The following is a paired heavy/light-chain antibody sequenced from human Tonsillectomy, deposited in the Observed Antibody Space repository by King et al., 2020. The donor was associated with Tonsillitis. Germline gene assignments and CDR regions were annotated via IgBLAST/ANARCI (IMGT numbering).Heavy chain of an antibody. CDR1: GFTFGSYA. CDR2: ISGSSDRT. V-gene: IGHV3-23*01. D-gene: IGHD3-22*01. J-gene: IGHJ3*02. Sequence: EVELLESGGGLVQPGGSLRLSCAASGFTFGSYAMNWVRQVPGKGLEWVSVISGSSDRTYYADSVKGRFTISRDNSKNTLYLQMNSLRAEDTAVYYCAKDFYYDSSVGAFDIWGQGTMVTVSS. CDR3: AKDFYYDSSVGAFDI.
Light chain of an antibody. J-gene: IGLJ2*01. CDR1: NIGSKS. Sequence: SYVLTQPPSVSEAPGNTAKITCGGSNIGSKSVHWYQQKPGQAPVLVIYYDKDRPSGIPERFSGHNYGNTATLTISRVEAGDEADYYCQVWDSSGDHVVFGGGTKLTVL. CDR3: QVWDSSGDHVV. V-gene: IGLV3-21*01. CDR2: YDK.